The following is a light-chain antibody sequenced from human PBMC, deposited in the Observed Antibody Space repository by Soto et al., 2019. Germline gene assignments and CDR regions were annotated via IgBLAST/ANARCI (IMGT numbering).Light chain of an antibody. CDR1: STDFVSYNR. CDR3: SSYAGSNNLV. J-gene: IGLJ2*01. CDR2: EVS. Sequence: QSALTQPPSVSGSPGQSVTISCTGTSTDFVSYNRVSWYQQPPGTAPKLMIYEVSKRPSGVPDRFSGSKSGNTASLTVSGLQAEDEADYYCSSYAGSNNLVFGGGTQLTVL. V-gene: IGLV2-8*01.